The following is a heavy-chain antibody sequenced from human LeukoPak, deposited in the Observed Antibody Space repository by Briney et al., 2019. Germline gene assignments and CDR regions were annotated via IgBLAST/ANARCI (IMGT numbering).Heavy chain of an antibody. CDR1: GFTFSRFA. CDR2: IRGNGGGT. J-gene: IGHJ4*02. Sequence: GGSLRLSCVGAGFTFSRFAVTWVRQAPGPGLEWVSTIRGNGGGTHYAESLRGRFTLSRDNSKSTVYLQMNSLRAEDTAIYYCSRGQEVDDGVLESWDRGTLVTVSS. D-gene: IGHD3-3*01. CDR3: SRGQEVDDGVLES. V-gene: IGHV3-23*01.